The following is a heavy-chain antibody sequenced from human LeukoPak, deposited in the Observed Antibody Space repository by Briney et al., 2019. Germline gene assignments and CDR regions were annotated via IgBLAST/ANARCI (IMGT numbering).Heavy chain of an antibody. V-gene: IGHV4-34*01. CDR2: INQSGST. J-gene: IGHJ4*02. CDR3: ASYGSGTSRFDY. D-gene: IGHD3-10*01. Sequence: SATLSLTCAVYGGSFSGYYWSWVRQPPGRGLEWIVEINQSGSTNYTPYLKRRVTISVDTSKNQFSLKLSSVTAADTAVYYCASYGSGTSRFDYWGQGTLVTVSS. CDR1: GGSFSGYY.